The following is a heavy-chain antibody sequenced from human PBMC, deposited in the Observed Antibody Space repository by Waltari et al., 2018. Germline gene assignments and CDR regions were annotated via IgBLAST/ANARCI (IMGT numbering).Heavy chain of an antibody. CDR3: AKDPCGGDCYFFDY. CDR1: GFTFSSYG. Sequence: QVQLVESGGGVVQPGRSLRLSCAASGFTFSSYGLHWLRQAPGKGLAGVAVIGYDGSNKYYADSVKGRFTISRDNSKNTLYPQMNSLRAEDTAMYYCAKDPCGGDCYFFDYWGQGTLVTVSS. V-gene: IGHV3-30*18. D-gene: IGHD2-21*01. CDR2: IGYDGSNK. J-gene: IGHJ4*02.